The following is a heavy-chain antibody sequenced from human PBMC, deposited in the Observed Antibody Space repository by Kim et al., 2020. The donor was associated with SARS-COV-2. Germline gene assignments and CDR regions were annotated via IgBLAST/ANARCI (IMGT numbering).Heavy chain of an antibody. CDR1: GVSISSSSYY. J-gene: IGHJ5*02. CDR3: ARHPYGSDTLSGWFDP. D-gene: IGHD3-10*01. CDR2: ISYTGRT. Sequence: SETLSLTCTVSGVSISSSSYYWAWIRQPPGKGLEWIGTISYTGRTYYTPSLQSRVTISMDTSKNHFFLKLNSVTAADTAVYNCARHPYGSDTLSGWFDPWGQGTLVTVSS. V-gene: IGHV4-39*01.